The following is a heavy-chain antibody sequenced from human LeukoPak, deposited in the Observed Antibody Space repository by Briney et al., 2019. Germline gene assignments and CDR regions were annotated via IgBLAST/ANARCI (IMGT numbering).Heavy chain of an antibody. V-gene: IGHV1-46*01. D-gene: IGHD2-2*01. Sequence: ASVKVSCKASGYTFTSYYMHWVRQAPGQGLEWMGIINPSGGSTSYAQKFQGRVTTTRDTSTSTVYMELSSLRSEDTAVYYCARDSRCCSSTSCYGFCGAYYFDYWGQGTLVTVSS. J-gene: IGHJ4*02. CDR2: INPSGGST. CDR1: GYTFTSYY. CDR3: ARDSRCCSSTSCYGFCGAYYFDY.